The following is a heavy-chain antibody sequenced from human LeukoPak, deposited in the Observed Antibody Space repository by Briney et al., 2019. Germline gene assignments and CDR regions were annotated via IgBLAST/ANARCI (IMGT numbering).Heavy chain of an antibody. Sequence: ASVKVSCTASGFTFTSYGISWVRQAPGKGLEWMGWISAYDGNTNYAQKVKGRVTMTTDTSTSTAYMELRSLRSDDTAVYYFARDRAHLGYCSGGSCSNWFDPWDQGTLVTVSS. CDR2: ISAYDGNT. CDR1: GFTFTSYG. CDR3: ARDRAHLGYCSGGSCSNWFDP. V-gene: IGHV1-18*01. D-gene: IGHD2-15*01. J-gene: IGHJ5*02.